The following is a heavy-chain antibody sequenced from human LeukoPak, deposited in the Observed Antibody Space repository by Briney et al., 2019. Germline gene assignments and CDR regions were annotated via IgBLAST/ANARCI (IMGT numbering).Heavy chain of an antibody. J-gene: IGHJ4*02. V-gene: IGHV4-34*01. CDR3: ARVTGYMTEDYFDY. CDR2: INHSGSP. D-gene: IGHD6-13*01. Sequence: SETLSLTCAVYGGSLSGYYWSWIRQPPGKGLEWIGEINHSGSPNYNPSLKSRVTISVDTSKNQFSLRLSSVTAADTAVYYCARVTGYMTEDYFDYWGQGTLITVSS. CDR1: GGSLSGYY.